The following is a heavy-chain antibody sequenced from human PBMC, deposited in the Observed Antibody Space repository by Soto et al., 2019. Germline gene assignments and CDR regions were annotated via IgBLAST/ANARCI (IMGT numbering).Heavy chain of an antibody. D-gene: IGHD6-13*01. V-gene: IGHV1-69*12. J-gene: IGHJ6*02. CDR3: ASTAGYYYYYGMDV. CDR1: RGTFSSYA. CDR2: IIPIFGTA. Sequence: QVQLVQSGAEVKKPGSSVKVSCKASRGTFSSYAISWVRQAPGQGLEWMGGIIPIFGTANYAQKFQGRVTITADESTSTAYMELSSLRSEDTAVYYCASTAGYYYYYGMDVWGQGTTVTVSS.